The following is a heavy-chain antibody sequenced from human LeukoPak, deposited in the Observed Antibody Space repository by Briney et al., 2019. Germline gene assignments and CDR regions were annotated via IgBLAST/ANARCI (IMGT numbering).Heavy chain of an antibody. CDR1: GGTFSSYA. CDR3: ARGYDSSADYFDY. CDR2: IIPIFGTA. D-gene: IGHD3-22*01. J-gene: IGHJ4*02. Sequence: SVKVSCKASGGTFSSYAISWVRQAPGQGLEWMGGIIPIFGTANYAQKFQGRVTITADESTSTAYTELSSLRSEDTAVYYCARGYDSSADYFDYWGQGTLVTVSS. V-gene: IGHV1-69*13.